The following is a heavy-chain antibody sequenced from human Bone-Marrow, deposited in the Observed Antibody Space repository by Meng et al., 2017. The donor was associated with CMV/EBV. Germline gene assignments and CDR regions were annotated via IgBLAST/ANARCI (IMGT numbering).Heavy chain of an antibody. CDR2: IIPIFGTA. CDR1: GGTFSSYA. J-gene: IGHJ4*02. CDR3: ASGYYDSSGYYGSFDY. V-gene: IGHV1-69*05. Sequence: SVKVSCKASGGTFSSYAISWVRQAPGQGLEWMGGIIPIFGTANYAQKFQGRVTITTDESTSTAYMELSILRSEDTAVYYCASGYYDSSGYYGSFDYWGQGTLVTLSS. D-gene: IGHD3-22*01.